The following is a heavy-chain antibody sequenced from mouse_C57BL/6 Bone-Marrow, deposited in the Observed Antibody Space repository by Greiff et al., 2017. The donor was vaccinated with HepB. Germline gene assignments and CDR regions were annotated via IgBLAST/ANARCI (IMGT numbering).Heavy chain of an antibody. CDR2: ISGGGGNT. J-gene: IGHJ4*01. D-gene: IGHD3-2*02. CDR3: ARHDAAQAYLAMDY. V-gene: IGHV5-9*01. Sequence: EVKLMESGGGLVKPGGSLKLSCAASGFTFSSYTMSWVRQTPEKRLEWVATISGGGGNTYYPDSVKGRFTISRDNAKNTLYLQMSSLRSEDTALYYCARHDAAQAYLAMDYWGQGTSVTVSS. CDR1: GFTFSSYT.